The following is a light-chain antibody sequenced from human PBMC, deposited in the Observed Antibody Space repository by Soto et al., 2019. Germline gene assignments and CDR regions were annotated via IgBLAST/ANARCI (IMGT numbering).Light chain of an antibody. Sequence: EIMLKQSPATLSLSPGERATLSRRASPSVTNFLAWYQQKPGQAPRLLIYGAFNRATGIPARFSGSGSGTDFTLTITRLEPEDFAMYYCQRYDSLRTFGQGTKVDIK. CDR2: GAF. CDR1: PSVTNF. V-gene: IGKV3-20*01. J-gene: IGKJ1*01. CDR3: QRYDSLRT.